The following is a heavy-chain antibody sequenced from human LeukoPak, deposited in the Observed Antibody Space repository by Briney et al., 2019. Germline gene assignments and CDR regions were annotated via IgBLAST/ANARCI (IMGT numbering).Heavy chain of an antibody. J-gene: IGHJ5*02. CDR2: INPNSGGT. V-gene: IGHV1-2*02. CDR3: ARVFQGVVCWFDP. Sequence: ASVKVSCKASGYTFTGYYMHWVRRAPGQGLEWMGWINPNSGGTNYAQKFQGRVTMTRDTSISTAYMELSRLRSDDTAVYYCARVFQGVVCWFDPWGQGTLVTVSS. D-gene: IGHD2-2*01. CDR1: GYTFTGYY.